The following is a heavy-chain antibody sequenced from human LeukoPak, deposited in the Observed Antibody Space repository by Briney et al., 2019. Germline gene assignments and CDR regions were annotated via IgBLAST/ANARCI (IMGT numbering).Heavy chain of an antibody. J-gene: IGHJ4*02. CDR1: GGSFSGYY. V-gene: IGHV4-34*01. D-gene: IGHD2-15*01. Sequence: PSETLSLTCAVYGGSFSGYYWSWIRQPPGKGLEWIEEINHSGSTNCNPSLKSRVTISVDTSKSQFSLKLSSVTAADTAVYYCARGPRRVAATKVYFDCWGQGTPGTVSS. CDR3: ARGPRRVAATKVYFDC. CDR2: INHSGST.